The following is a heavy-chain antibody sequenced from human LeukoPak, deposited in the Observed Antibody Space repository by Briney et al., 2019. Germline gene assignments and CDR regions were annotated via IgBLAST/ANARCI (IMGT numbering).Heavy chain of an antibody. V-gene: IGHV1-2*02. J-gene: IGHJ4*02. D-gene: IGHD6-13*01. CDR2: INPNSGGT. CDR3: AREDVVAAAGTSNHFDY. CDR1: GYTFTGYY. Sequence: ASVKVSCKASGYTFTGYYMHWVRQAPGQGLEGMGWINPNSGGTNYAQKFQGRVTMTRDTSISTAYMELSRLRSDDTAVYYCAREDVVAAAGTSNHFDYWGQGTLVTVSS.